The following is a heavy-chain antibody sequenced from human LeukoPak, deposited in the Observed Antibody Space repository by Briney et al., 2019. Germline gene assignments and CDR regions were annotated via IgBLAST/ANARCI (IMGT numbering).Heavy chain of an antibody. J-gene: IGHJ3*02. D-gene: IGHD6-13*01. CDR2: IKQDGSEK. CDR1: GFTFSSYW. CDR3: ASAAAPGAFDI. Sequence: PGGSLRLSCAASGFTFSSYWMSWVRQAPGKGLEWVANIKQDGSEKHYVDSVKGRFTISRDNAKNSLYLQMNSLRAEDTAVYYCASAAAPGAFDIWGQGTMVTVSS. V-gene: IGHV3-7*03.